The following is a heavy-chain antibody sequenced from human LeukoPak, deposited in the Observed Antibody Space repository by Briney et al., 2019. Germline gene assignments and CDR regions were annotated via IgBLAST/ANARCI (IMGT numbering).Heavy chain of an antibody. CDR1: GFTFSNYG. Sequence: PGGSLRLSCAASGFTFSNYGMHWVRQAPGKGLEWVAVISHDGGNKYYADSVKGRFTISGDNSKNTLYLQMNNLRTEDTAVYYCAKDHRFGELGRVADKWGQGVLVTVSS. V-gene: IGHV3-30*18. CDR3: AKDHRFGELGRVADK. J-gene: IGHJ4*02. D-gene: IGHD3-10*01. CDR2: ISHDGGNK.